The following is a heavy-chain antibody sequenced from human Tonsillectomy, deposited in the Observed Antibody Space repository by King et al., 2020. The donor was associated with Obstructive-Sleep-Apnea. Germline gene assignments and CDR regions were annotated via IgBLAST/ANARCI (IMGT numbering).Heavy chain of an antibody. J-gene: IGHJ3*02. D-gene: IGHD6-13*01. V-gene: IGHV3-7*01. CDR2: IKHDGSEK. CDR1: GFTFSNNW. Sequence: DVQLVESGGGLVQPGGSLRLSCVVSGFTFSNNWMSWVRRAPGKGLEWVANIKHDGSEKYYVDSVEGRFTISRDNAKNSLYLQMNSLRAEDTAVYYCACNPHSSGWYGAFDIWGQGTMVTVSS. CDR3: ACNPHSSGWYGAFDI.